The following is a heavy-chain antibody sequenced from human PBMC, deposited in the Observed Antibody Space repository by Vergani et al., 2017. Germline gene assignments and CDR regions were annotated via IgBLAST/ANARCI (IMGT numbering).Heavy chain of an antibody. D-gene: IGHD2-21*02. CDR3: ARGLTSGDNCGGDCYQPRGYYYYGMDV. CDR1: GYTFTGYY. J-gene: IGHJ6*02. V-gene: IGHV1-2*02. Sequence: QIQLVQSAAEVKKPGASVKVSCKASGYTFTGYYMHWVRQAPGQGLEWMGWINPNSGGTNYAQKFQGRVTMTRDTSISTAYMELSRLRSDDTAVYYCARGLTSGDNCGGDCYQPRGYYYYGMDVWGQGTTVTVSS. CDR2: INPNSGGT.